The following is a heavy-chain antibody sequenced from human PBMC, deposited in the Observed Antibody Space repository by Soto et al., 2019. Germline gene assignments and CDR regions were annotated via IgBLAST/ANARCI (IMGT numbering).Heavy chain of an antibody. J-gene: IGHJ6*02. CDR3: ARVLRFLTTHYYGMDV. D-gene: IGHD3-3*01. CDR1: GGTFSSYA. Sequence: QVQLVQSGAEVKKPGSSVKVSCKASGGTFSSYAISWVRQAPGQGLEWMGGIISIFGTANYAQKFQGRVTITADESTSTAYMELSSLRSEDTAVYYCARVLRFLTTHYYGMDVWGQGTTVTVSS. CDR2: IISIFGTA. V-gene: IGHV1-69*01.